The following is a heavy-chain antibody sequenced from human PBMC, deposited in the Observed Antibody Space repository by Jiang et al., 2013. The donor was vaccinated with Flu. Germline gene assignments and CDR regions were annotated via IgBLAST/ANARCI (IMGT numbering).Heavy chain of an antibody. Sequence: SGAEVKVSCKTFGGTFSNYGISWLRQAPGQGLEWMGSITPITGITSHAQKFQGRVTITADKSTATAYMELTSLRSEDTAVYYCARDGLPMRKVGALLFWFDPWGQGTLVTVSS. D-gene: IGHD3-10*01. CDR3: ARDGLPMRKVGALLFWFDP. J-gene: IGHJ5*02. V-gene: IGHV1-69*04. CDR1: GGTFSNYG. CDR2: ITPITGIT.